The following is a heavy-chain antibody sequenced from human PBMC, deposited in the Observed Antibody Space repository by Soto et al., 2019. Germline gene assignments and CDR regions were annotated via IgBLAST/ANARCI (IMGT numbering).Heavy chain of an antibody. D-gene: IGHD3-10*01. Sequence: SETLSLTCAVYGGSFIGYYWSWIRQPPWKGLEWIGEINHSGSTNYNPSLKSRVTISVDTSKNQFSLKLSSVTAADTAVYYCARAKGAYYGSGSYANDYWGQGTLVTVSS. J-gene: IGHJ4*02. CDR3: ARAKGAYYGSGSYANDY. CDR2: INHSGST. V-gene: IGHV4-34*01. CDR1: GGSFIGYY.